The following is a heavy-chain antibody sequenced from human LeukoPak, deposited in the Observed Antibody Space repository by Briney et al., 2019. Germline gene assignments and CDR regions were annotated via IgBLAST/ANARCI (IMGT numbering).Heavy chain of an antibody. CDR3: ARGVTGTTSGWFDP. V-gene: IGHV1-8*01. D-gene: IGHD1-1*01. Sequence: GASVKVSCKASGYTFTSYDINWVRQATGQGLEWMGWMNPNSGNTGYAQKLQGRVTMTRNTSISTAYMELSSLRSEDTAVYYCARGVTGTTSGWFDPWGQGTLVTVSS. CDR1: GYTFTSYD. CDR2: MNPNSGNT. J-gene: IGHJ5*02.